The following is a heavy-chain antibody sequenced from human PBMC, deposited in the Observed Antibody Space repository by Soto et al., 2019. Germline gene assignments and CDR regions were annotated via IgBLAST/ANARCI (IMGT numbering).Heavy chain of an antibody. CDR1: RGSISSTNW. Sequence: SETLSLTCAVTRGSISSTNWWSWVRQPPGKGLEWIGEIYHSGSTNSNPSLKSRVIISVDTSQNQFSLKLSSVTAADTAVYYCVRDSQLPFLEWPSPIWGQGTLVT. V-gene: IGHV4-4*02. J-gene: IGHJ4*02. CDR2: IYHSGST. CDR3: VRDSQLPFLEWPSPI. D-gene: IGHD3-3*01.